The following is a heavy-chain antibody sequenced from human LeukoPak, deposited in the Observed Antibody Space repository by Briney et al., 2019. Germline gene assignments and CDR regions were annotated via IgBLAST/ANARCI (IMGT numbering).Heavy chain of an antibody. D-gene: IGHD3-9*01. CDR3: ASAYDILTGPTSYYYGMDV. J-gene: IGHJ6*02. V-gene: IGHV1-3*01. Sequence: GASVKVSCKASGYTFTGYYMHWVRQAPGQGLEWMGWINAGNGNTKYSQKFQGRVTITRDTSASTAYMELSSLRSEDTAVYYCASAYDILTGPTSYYYGMDVWGQGTTVTVSS. CDR1: GYTFTGYY. CDR2: INAGNGNT.